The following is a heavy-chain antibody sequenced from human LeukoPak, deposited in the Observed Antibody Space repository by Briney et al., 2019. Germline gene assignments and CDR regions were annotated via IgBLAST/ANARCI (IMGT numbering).Heavy chain of an antibody. Sequence: GGSLRLSCVASGFTFRDSYMNWIRQAPGKGLEWISYITSSGTTMYYADSVRGRFTISRDNAKNSLYLQMNSLRAEDTAVYYCARVEVDMDVWGQGTTVTVSS. V-gene: IGHV3-11*04. CDR2: ITSSGTTM. J-gene: IGHJ6*02. CDR1: GFTFRDSY. CDR3: ARVEVDMDV.